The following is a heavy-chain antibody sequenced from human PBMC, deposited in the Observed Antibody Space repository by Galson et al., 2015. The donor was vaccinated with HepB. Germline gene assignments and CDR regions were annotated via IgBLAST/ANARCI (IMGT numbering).Heavy chain of an antibody. D-gene: IGHD4-17*01. J-gene: IGHJ4*02. V-gene: IGHV1-69*08. CDR1: GGTFSFHT. CDR3: ARVAFPNYGDDFEY. CDR2: VIPMLGTA. Sequence: SVKVSCKAPGGTFSFHTINWVRQAPGQGLEWMGRVIPMLGTANYAQRFQGRVTITADKSTSTAYMELISLTSEDTAVYYCARVAFPNYGDDFEYWGQGTLVTVSS.